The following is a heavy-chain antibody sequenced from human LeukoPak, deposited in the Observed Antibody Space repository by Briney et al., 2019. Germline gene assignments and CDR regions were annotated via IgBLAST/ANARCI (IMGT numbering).Heavy chain of an antibody. D-gene: IGHD5-12*01. Sequence: PGGSLRLSCEGSAFIFSGHWMNWVRQTPGKGLEWVASIKEDGSERQYVDSVKGRFSISRDNTKGSLFLQLNSLRAEDTAVYYCARDRLYTGYDPVLDLWGQGTPVTVSS. V-gene: IGHV3-7*03. CDR3: ARDRLYTGYDPVLDL. CDR1: AFIFSGHW. J-gene: IGHJ5*02. CDR2: IKEDGSER.